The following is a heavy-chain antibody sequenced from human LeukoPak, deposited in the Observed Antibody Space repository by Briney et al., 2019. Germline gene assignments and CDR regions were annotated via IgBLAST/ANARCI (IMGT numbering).Heavy chain of an antibody. CDR2: IYWDDDK. V-gene: IGHV2-5*02. CDR1: GVSLSTSGVG. Sequence: SGPTLVKPTQTLTLTCTFSGVSLSTSGVGVGWIRQPPGKALEWLALIYWDDDKRYSPSLKSRLTITKDTSKNQVVLTMTNMDPVDTATYYCAHRGYSPNGNWFDPWGQGTLVTVSS. CDR3: AHRGYSPNGNWFDP. D-gene: IGHD5-18*01. J-gene: IGHJ5*02.